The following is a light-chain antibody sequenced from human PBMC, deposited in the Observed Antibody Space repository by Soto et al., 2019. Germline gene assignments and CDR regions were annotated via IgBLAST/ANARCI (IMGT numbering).Light chain of an antibody. CDR2: DAS. CDR1: QSVSSY. V-gene: IGKV3-11*01. Sequence: EIVLTQSPATLSLSPGERATLSCRASQSVSSYLAWYQQKPGQAPRLLIYDASNRATGIPARFSGSGSGTDFTLTISSLQSEDFAVYYCQHFNNWPPRTFGQGTKVEIK. J-gene: IGKJ1*01. CDR3: QHFNNWPPRT.